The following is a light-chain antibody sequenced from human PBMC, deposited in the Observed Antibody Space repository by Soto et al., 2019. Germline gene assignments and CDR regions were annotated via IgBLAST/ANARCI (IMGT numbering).Light chain of an antibody. CDR1: QSLLQSNGNNH. J-gene: IGKJ5*01. V-gene: IGKV2-28*01. Sequence: DIVLTQSPLSLPVTPGEPASISCRSSQSLLQSNGNNHVDWYLQRPGQSPQLLLYLASSRASGVPDRVSGSGSGREVSLEISRVEAEDVGVYYCLQAAQSPRTFGQATRLEIK. CDR2: LAS. CDR3: LQAAQSPRT.